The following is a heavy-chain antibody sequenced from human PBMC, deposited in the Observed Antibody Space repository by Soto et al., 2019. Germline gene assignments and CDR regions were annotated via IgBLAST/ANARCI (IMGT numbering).Heavy chain of an antibody. D-gene: IGHD3-22*01. J-gene: IGHJ4*02. CDR1: GFTLKSSA. CDR2: IVAGSGNT. CDR3: AADPYYYDSSNYYSFDH. V-gene: IGHV1-58*01. Sequence: SVKVSCKASGFTLKSSAVQWVRQARGQRLEWIGWIVAGSGNTHFAQRFQERVTITRDMSTSTAYLELSSLSSEDTAVYYCAADPYYYDSSNYYSFDHWGQGTQVTVSS.